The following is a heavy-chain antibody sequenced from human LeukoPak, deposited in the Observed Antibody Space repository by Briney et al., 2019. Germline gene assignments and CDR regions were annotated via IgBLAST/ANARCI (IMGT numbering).Heavy chain of an antibody. CDR1: GGSISSYY. CDR3: ARPIAVAGDYAFDI. CDR2: IYYSGST. J-gene: IGHJ3*02. D-gene: IGHD6-19*01. Sequence: SETLSLTCTVSGGSISSYYWSWIRQPPGKGLEWIGYIYYSGSTNYNPSLKSRVTISVDTSKNQFSLKLSSVTAADTAVYYCARPIAVAGDYAFDIWGQGTMVTVSS. V-gene: IGHV4-59*08.